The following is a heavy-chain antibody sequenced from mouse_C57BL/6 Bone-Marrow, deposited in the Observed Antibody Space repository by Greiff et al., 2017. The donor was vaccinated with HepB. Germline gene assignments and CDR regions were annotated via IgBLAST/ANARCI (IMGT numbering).Heavy chain of an antibody. V-gene: IGHV5-9-1*02. Sequence: EVKLVESGEGLVKPGGSLKLSCAASGFTFSSYAMSWVRQTPEKRLEWVAYISSGGDYIYYADTVKGRFTISRYNARNPLYLQMSSLTSEDTAMYYCTRVLGYFDYWGQGTTLTVSS. J-gene: IGHJ2*01. CDR2: ISSGGDYI. CDR1: GFTFSSYA. CDR3: TRVLGYFDY.